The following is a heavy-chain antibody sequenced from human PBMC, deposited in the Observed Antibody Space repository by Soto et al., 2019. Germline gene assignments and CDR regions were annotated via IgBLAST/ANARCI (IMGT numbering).Heavy chain of an antibody. CDR1: GYLISSGYY. D-gene: IGHD2-15*01. Sequence: SETLSLTCSVSGYLISSGYYWGWVRQTPGKGLEWLGSIDYSGRTYKNPSLKSRVSASVDLSKNQFSLNLRSVTAAGTAVYFCARDLSGGYDYYYFDYWGQGTLVTVSS. J-gene: IGHJ4*02. CDR3: ARDLSGGYDYYYFDY. CDR2: IDYSGRT. V-gene: IGHV4-38-2*02.